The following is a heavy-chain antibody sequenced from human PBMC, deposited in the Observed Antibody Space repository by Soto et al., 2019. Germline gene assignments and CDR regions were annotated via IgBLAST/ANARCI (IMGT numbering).Heavy chain of an antibody. CDR2: ISYSGST. D-gene: IGHD3-3*01. V-gene: IGHV4-59*11. J-gene: IGHJ6*03. Sequence: ETLSLTCTVPGASISSHYWTWIRQPPGKGLEWIAYISYSGSTNYNPSLKSRVTISLDASKNQFSLKLSSVTAADTALYYCARGYYDFWSGLYYYYMDIWGKGTTVTVSS. CDR3: ARGYYDFWSGLYYYYMDI. CDR1: GASISSHY.